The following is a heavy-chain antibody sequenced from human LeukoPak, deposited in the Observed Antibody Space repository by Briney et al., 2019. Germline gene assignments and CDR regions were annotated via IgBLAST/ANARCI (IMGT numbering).Heavy chain of an antibody. J-gene: IGHJ5*02. D-gene: IGHD2-2*01. CDR1: GGSFSGYY. CDR3: ARAYPCCSSTSCEGT. CDR2: INHSGST. V-gene: IGHV4-34*01. Sequence: SETLPLTCAVCGGSFSGYYWRWIRQPPGKGLEWIGEINHSGSTNYNPSLKSRVTISVDTSNNQFSFMLSSVTAADTAVYYCARAYPCCSSTSCEGTWGQGTLVTVSS.